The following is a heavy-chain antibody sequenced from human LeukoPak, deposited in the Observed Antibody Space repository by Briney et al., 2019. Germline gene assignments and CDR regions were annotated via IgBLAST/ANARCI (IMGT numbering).Heavy chain of an antibody. CDR2: ISSSSSYI. J-gene: IGHJ6*03. Sequence: GGSLRLSCAGSEFTFRSYSMHWVRQAPGKGLEWVSSISSSSSYIYYADSVKGRFTISRDNSKNTLYLQMNSLRAEDTAVYYCAKDGGEYYDILTGYYPRLYYMDVWGKGTTVTISS. CDR1: EFTFRSYS. V-gene: IGHV3-21*04. D-gene: IGHD3-9*01. CDR3: AKDGGEYYDILTGYYPRLYYMDV.